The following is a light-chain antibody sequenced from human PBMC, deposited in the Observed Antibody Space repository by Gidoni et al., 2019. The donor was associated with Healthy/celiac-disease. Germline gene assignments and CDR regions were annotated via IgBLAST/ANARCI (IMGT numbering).Light chain of an antibody. V-gene: IGKV3-15*01. J-gene: IGKJ4*01. CDR2: GAS. Sequence: EIVMTQSPATLSVSPGERSTLSCRASQSVSSNLARYQQKPGPAPRLLLYGASTRATGIPARFSCSGSGTEFTLTISSLQSEDFAVYYCQQYNNWPPLTFGGGTKVEIK. CDR3: QQYNNWPPLT. CDR1: QSVSSN.